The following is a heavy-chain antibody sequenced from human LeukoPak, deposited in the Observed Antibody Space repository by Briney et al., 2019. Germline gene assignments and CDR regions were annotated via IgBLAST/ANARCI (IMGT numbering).Heavy chain of an antibody. CDR3: AREVDFWSGYDAFDY. D-gene: IGHD3-3*01. V-gene: IGHV1-69*04. J-gene: IGHJ4*02. CDR1: GGTFSSYA. Sequence: GASVKVSCKASGGTFSSYAISWVRQAPGQGLEWMGRIIPILGIANYAQKFQGRVTITADKSTSTAYMELRSLRSDDTAVYYCAREVDFWSGYDAFDYWGQGTLVTVSS. CDR2: IIPILGIA.